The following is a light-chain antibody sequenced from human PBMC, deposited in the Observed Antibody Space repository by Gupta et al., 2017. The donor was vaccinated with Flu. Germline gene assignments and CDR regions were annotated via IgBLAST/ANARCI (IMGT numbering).Light chain of an antibody. V-gene: IGKV3-15*01. CDR3: QEGSRWPIT. CDR1: ESISTN. Sequence: PVTLSVSPGDRATLSCRASESISTNLAWYQQKPGQSPRFLIYGASTRATGVPARFSGSGSGTKFTLTISSLQSEDSAIYYCQEGSRWPITFGGGTRVEIK. J-gene: IGKJ4*01. CDR2: GAS.